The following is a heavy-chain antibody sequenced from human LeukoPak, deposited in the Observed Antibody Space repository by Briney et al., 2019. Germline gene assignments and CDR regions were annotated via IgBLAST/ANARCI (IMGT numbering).Heavy chain of an antibody. CDR2: IKQDGSEK. D-gene: IGHD3-10*01. Sequence: PGGSLRLSCAASGFTFSSYWMSWVRQAPGKGLEWVANIKQDGSEKYYVDSVKGRFTISRDNAKNSLYLQMNSLRAEDTAVYYCARASYYYGSGRNYYYGMDVWGQGTTVTVSS. CDR3: ARASYYYGSGRNYYYGMDV. V-gene: IGHV3-7*01. J-gene: IGHJ6*02. CDR1: GFTFSSYW.